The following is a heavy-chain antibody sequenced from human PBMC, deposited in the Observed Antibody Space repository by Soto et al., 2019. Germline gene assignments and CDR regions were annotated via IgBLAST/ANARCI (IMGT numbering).Heavy chain of an antibody. D-gene: IGHD6-19*01. CDR1: GFTFSDYY. J-gene: IGHJ3*02. CDR2: ISSSGSTI. V-gene: IGHV3-11*01. CDR3: AREARYSSGYKNDAFDI. Sequence: QVQLVEPGGGLVKPGGSLRLSCAASGFTFSDYYMSWIRQAPGKGLVWVSYISSSGSTIYYADSVKGRFTISRDNAKNSLYLQMNSLRAEDTAVYYCAREARYSSGYKNDAFDIWGQGTMVTVSS.